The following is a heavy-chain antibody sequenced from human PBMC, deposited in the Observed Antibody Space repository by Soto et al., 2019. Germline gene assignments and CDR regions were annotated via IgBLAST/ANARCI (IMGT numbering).Heavy chain of an antibody. CDR1: GFTFSSYA. Sequence: PGGSLRLSCAASGFTFSSYAMHWVRQAPGKGLEWVAVISYDGSNKYYADSVKGRFTISRDNSKNTLYLQMNSLRAEDTAVYYCARSLYSSGWAPIPNYYYYGMDVWGQETPVTVS. V-gene: IGHV3-30-3*01. CDR2: ISYDGSNK. CDR3: ARSLYSSGWAPIPNYYYYGMDV. J-gene: IGHJ6*02. D-gene: IGHD6-19*01.